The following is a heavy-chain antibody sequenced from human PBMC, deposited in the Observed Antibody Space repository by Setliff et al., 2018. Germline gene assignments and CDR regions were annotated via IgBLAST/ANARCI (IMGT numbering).Heavy chain of an antibody. CDR1: GYSISSGYY. J-gene: IGHJ4*02. V-gene: IGHV4-38-2*01. CDR2: IDHSGST. D-gene: IGHD1-26*01. CDR3: GRPLVGVTTGFEN. Sequence: SETLSLTCAVSGYSISSGYYWGWIRQPPGKGLEWIGSIDHSGSTHYNPSPKSRVTISVDTAKNQFSLKLRSVTAADTAVYYCGRPLVGVTTGFENWGQGTLVTVSS.